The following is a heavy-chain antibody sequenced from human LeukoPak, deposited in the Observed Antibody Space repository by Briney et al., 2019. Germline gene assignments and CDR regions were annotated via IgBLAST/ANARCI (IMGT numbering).Heavy chain of an antibody. V-gene: IGHV4-31*03. Sequence: PSETLSLTCTVSGGSITSGGSYWSWIRQHPGKGLEWIGYIYYSGGTYYNPSLESRLTISLDTSKNQFSLKLSSVTAADTAMNYCAREGVGVSGGFDYWGQGTLVTVSS. CDR3: AREGVGVSGGFDY. J-gene: IGHJ4*02. D-gene: IGHD2-15*01. CDR2: IYYSGGT. CDR1: GGSITSGGSY.